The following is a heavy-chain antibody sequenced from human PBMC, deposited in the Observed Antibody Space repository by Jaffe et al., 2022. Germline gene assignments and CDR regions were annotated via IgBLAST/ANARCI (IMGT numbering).Heavy chain of an antibody. CDR3: ARGHYYYGSGSYYNVFDY. CDR2: INPNSGGT. V-gene: IGHV1-2*06. CDR1: GYTFTGYY. D-gene: IGHD3-10*01. Sequence: QVQLVQSGAEVKKPGASVKVSCKASGYTFTGYYMHWVRQAPGQGLEWMGRINPNSGGTNYAQKFQGRVTMTRDTSISTAYMELSRLRSDDTAVYYCARGHYYYGSGSYYNVFDYWGQGTLVTVSS. J-gene: IGHJ4*02.